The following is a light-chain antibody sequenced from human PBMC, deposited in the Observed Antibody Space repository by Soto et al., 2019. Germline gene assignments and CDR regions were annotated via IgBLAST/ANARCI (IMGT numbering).Light chain of an antibody. V-gene: IGKV3-11*01. CDR1: QSVSSY. CDR2: DAS. CDR3: QQRRNWPPVT. J-gene: IGKJ4*01. Sequence: EIVLTQSPATLSLSPGERATLSCRASQSVSSYLVCYQQKPGQAPRLLIYDASNRATGLPARFSGSGSGTEFTLTISSRQPEDFAISYCQQRRNWPPVTFGGGTKVEIK.